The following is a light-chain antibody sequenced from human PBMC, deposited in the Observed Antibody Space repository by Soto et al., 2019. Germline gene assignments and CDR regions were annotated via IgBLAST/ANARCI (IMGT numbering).Light chain of an antibody. CDR1: QAISIY. CDR3: QQTSNTLPWA. J-gene: IGKJ1*01. V-gene: IGKV1-39*01. CDR2: AAS. Sequence: DIQMTQSPSSLSASVGDRVTITCRASQAISIYLNWYQQRPGKAPKLLISAASNLQSGVPSRFSGSGSGTDFTLTISSLLPEDFATYYCQQTSNTLPWAFGQGTKVEIK.